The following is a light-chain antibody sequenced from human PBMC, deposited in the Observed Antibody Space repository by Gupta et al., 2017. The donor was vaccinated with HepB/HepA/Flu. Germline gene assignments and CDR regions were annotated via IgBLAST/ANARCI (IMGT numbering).Light chain of an antibody. V-gene: IGKV4-1*01. CDR2: WAS. CDR3: QQYYSTPYT. Sequence: DIVLTQSPDSLAVSLGERATINCKSSQNILYSSNNNDYLAWYQLKPGQPPKLLIHWASTRESGVPDRFRGSGSGTDFTLTIDSLQAEDAAVYFCQQYYSTPYTFGQGNKLEIK. CDR1: QNILYSSNNNDY. J-gene: IGKJ2*01.